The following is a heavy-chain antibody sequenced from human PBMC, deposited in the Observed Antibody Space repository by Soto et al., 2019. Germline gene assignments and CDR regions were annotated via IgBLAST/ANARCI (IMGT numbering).Heavy chain of an antibody. V-gene: IGHV4-34*01. Sequence: SETLSLTCAVYGGSFSGYYWSWIRQPPGKGLEWIGEINHSGSTNYNPSLKSRVTISVDTSKNQFSLKLSSVTAADTAVYYCARAPYHDFWSGYYAYWGQGTLVTVSS. J-gene: IGHJ4*02. CDR3: ARAPYHDFWSGYYAY. CDR2: INHSGST. CDR1: GGSFSGYY. D-gene: IGHD3-3*01.